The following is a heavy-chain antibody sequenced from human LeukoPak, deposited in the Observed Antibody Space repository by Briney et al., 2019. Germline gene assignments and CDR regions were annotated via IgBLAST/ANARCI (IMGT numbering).Heavy chain of an antibody. CDR2: IRYDGSNK. CDR1: GFTFSSYG. Sequence: GSLRLSCAASGFTFSSYGMHWVRQAPGKGLEWVAFIRYDGSNKYYADSVKGRFTISRDNSKNTLYLQMNSLRAEDTAVYYCAKSVGIAAAGTEWFDPWGQGTLVTVSS. D-gene: IGHD6-13*01. CDR3: AKSVGIAAAGTEWFDP. V-gene: IGHV3-30*02. J-gene: IGHJ5*02.